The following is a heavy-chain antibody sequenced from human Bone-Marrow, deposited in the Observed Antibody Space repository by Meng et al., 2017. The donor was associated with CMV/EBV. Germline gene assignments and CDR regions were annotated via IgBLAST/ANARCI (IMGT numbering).Heavy chain of an antibody. D-gene: IGHD3-3*01. V-gene: IGHV3-30*02. CDR3: AKEQTSSRRFLEGGPNFDL. J-gene: IGHJ2*01. CDR1: GFTFSSYA. Sequence: GESLKISCAASGFTFSSYAMHWVRQAPGKGLEWVAFTRFDGRFTYYPDSVKGRFTISRDNSRNTLFLQMNSLRPDDTALYYCAKEQTSSRRFLEGGPNFDLWGRGTLVTVSS. CDR2: TRFDGRFT.